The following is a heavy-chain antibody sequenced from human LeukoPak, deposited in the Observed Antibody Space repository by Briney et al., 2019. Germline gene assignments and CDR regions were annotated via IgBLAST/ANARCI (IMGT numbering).Heavy chain of an antibody. CDR3: TRGSSGRRDN. CDR1: GYTFTSCD. CDR2: MNPNSGNT. Sequence: ASVKVSCKASGYTFTSCDINWVRQATGQGLEWMGWMNPNSGNTGYGQSFQGRITMTRDISIGTAYRELSTLTSEDTAIYYCTRGSSGRRDNGGQGTLVTVSA. D-gene: IGHD6-19*01. V-gene: IGHV1-8*01. J-gene: IGHJ4*02.